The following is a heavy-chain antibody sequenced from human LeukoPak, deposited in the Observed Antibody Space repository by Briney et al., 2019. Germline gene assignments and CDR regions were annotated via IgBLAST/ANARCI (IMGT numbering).Heavy chain of an antibody. D-gene: IGHD1-26*01. CDR1: GGSISSYY. J-gene: IGHJ4*02. V-gene: IGHV4-59*01. Sequence: PSETLSLTCTVSGGSISSYYWSWIRQPPGKGLEWIGYIYYSGSINYNPSLKSRVTISVDTSKNQFSLKLSSVTAADTAVYYCARGFRVGATHYFDYWGQGTLVTVSS. CDR2: IYYSGSI. CDR3: ARGFRVGATHYFDY.